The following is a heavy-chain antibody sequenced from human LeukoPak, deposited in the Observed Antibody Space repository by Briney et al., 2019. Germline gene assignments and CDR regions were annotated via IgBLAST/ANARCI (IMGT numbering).Heavy chain of an antibody. CDR1: GFTFSSYW. CDR2: IKQDGSEK. J-gene: IGHJ4*02. CDR3: ASGYHMDW. V-gene: IGHV3-7*01. D-gene: IGHD3/OR15-3a*01. Sequence: PGGSLRLSCAASGFTFSSYWMTWVRHAPGKGLEWVGNIKQDGSEKYYVDSVKGRFTISRDNAKNSVFLQMSSLRAEDTAIYYCASGYHMDWWGQGTLVTVSS.